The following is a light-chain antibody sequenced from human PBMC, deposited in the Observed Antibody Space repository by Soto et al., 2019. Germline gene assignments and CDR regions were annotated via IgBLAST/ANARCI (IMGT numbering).Light chain of an antibody. CDR2: WAS. CDR1: QSVLYSSNNKNY. CDR3: QQYESTPPT. Sequence: DIVMTQSPDSLAVSLGERATINCKSSQSVLYSSNNKNYLAWYQQRPGQPPKLLIYWASTRESRVPDRFSGSGSGTDFTLTITSLQAEDVAVYYCQQYESTPPTFGQGTKVEIK. J-gene: IGKJ2*01. V-gene: IGKV4-1*01.